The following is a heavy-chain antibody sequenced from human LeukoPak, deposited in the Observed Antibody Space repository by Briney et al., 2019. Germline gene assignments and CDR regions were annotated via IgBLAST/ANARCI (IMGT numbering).Heavy chain of an antibody. CDR2: ISYDGSNK. CDR1: GFTFSSYA. V-gene: IGHV3-30*04. Sequence: GGSLRLSCAASGFTFSSYAMHWVRRAPGKGLEWVAVISYDGSNKYYADSVKGRFTISRDNSKNTLYLQMNSLRAEDTAVYYCARGAIGVVPAAFDYWGQGTPVTVSS. J-gene: IGHJ4*02. D-gene: IGHD2-2*01. CDR3: ARGAIGVVPAAFDY.